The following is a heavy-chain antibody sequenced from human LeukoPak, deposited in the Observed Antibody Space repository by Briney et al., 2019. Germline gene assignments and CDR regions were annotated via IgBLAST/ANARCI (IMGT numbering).Heavy chain of an antibody. CDR3: ARAGSSSPRSGGYYYCYMDV. CDR2: IKQDGSEK. CDR1: GFTFSSYW. D-gene: IGHD6-6*01. J-gene: IGHJ6*03. Sequence: GGSLRLSCAASGFTFSSYWMSWVRQAPGKGLEWVANIKQDGSEKYYVDSVKGRFTISRDNAKNSLYLQMNSLRAEDTAVYYCARAGSSSPRSGGYYYCYMDVWGKGTTVTVSS. V-gene: IGHV3-7*01.